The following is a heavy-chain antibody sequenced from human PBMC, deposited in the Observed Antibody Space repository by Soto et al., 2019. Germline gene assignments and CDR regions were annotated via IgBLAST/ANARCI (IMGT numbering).Heavy chain of an antibody. CDR1: GASISSDNR. CDR2: ISQSGTT. Sequence: SETLSLTCAVSGASISSDNRWTCVRKPPGEGLEWRGEISQSGTTKYNPSLACRVTFSVDKSHNQFSLMLTSMTAAGTAVYYCAKRVPAALRLYDVFAQDVCRQGTTVTV. CDR3: AKRVPAALRLYDVFAQDV. V-gene: IGHV4-4*02. D-gene: IGHD2-15*01. J-gene: IGHJ6*01.